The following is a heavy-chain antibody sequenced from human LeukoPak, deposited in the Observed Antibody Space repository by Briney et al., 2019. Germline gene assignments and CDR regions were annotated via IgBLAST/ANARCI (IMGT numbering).Heavy chain of an antibody. CDR2: INPNSGGT. V-gene: IGHV1-2*06. D-gene: IGHD2-15*01. J-gene: IGHJ6*02. CDR1: GYTFTGYY. Sequence: ASVKVSCKASGYTFTGYYMHWVRQAPGQGLEWMGRINPNSGGTNYAQKFQGRVTMTRDTSISTAYMELSRLRSDDTAVYYCARDLEEYCSGGSCYAHYYYYYYGMDVWGQGTTVTVPS. CDR3: ARDLEEYCSGGSCYAHYYYYYYGMDV.